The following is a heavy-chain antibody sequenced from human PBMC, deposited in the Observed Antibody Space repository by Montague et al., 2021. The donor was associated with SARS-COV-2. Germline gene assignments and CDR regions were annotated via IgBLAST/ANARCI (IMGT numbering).Heavy chain of an antibody. CDR1: GFSLSTSGMC. D-gene: IGHD3-9*01. Sequence: PALVKPTQTLTLTCTFSGFSLSTSGMCVSWIRQPPGKALEWLARIDWDDDKYYSTSLKTRLTISKDTSKNQVVLTMTNMDPVDTATYYCARAYYDILTGYLDAFDIWGQGTMVTVSS. V-gene: IGHV2-70*11. CDR3: ARAYYDILTGYLDAFDI. J-gene: IGHJ3*02. CDR2: IDWDDDK.